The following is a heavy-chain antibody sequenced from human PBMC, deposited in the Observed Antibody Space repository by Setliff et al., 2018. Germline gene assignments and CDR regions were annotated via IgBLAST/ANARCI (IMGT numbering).Heavy chain of an antibody. V-gene: IGHV1-69*06. J-gene: IGHJ6*03. CDR3: ALEYSNSSPTVYYYMDV. Sequence: SVKVSCKASGGIFNSFSITWVRQAPGQGLEWMGRIIPLFETTNYVEKFQGRVTITPDKSTSTAYMELSRLTSEDTAVYYCALEYSNSSPTVYYYMDVWGKGTTVTVSS. CDR2: IIPLFETT. D-gene: IGHD6-6*01. CDR1: GGIFNSFS.